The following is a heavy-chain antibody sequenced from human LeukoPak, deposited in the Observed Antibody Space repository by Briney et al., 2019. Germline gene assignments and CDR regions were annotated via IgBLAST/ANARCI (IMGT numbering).Heavy chain of an antibody. Sequence: ASVKVSCKASGYTFTSYGISWVRQAPGQGLEWMGWISAYNGNTNYAQKLQGRVTMTTDTSTSTAHMELRSLRSDDTAVYYCARVRTYYYGSVDYWGQGTLVTVSS. CDR2: ISAYNGNT. J-gene: IGHJ4*02. CDR3: ARVRTYYYGSVDY. V-gene: IGHV1-18*01. D-gene: IGHD3-10*01. CDR1: GYTFTSYG.